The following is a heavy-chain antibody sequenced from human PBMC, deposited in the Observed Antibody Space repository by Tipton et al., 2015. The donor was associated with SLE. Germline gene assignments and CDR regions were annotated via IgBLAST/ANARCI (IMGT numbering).Heavy chain of an antibody. CDR3: ARVPQPYCAGGHCLDY. CDR1: GGSIRTGGDY. J-gene: IGHJ4*02. D-gene: IGHD2-8*02. Sequence: TLSLTCTVSGGSIRTGGDYWSWIRQAPGKGLEWFGSIYYKGHTDYNPSLKSRATISVDTSQNQFSLRLRSVTVADTAVYYCARVPQPYCAGGHCLDYWGQGAQVRVSS. CDR2: IYYKGHT. V-gene: IGHV4-31*03.